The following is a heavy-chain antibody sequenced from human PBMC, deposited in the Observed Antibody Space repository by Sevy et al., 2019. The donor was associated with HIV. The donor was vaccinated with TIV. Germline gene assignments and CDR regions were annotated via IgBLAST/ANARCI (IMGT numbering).Heavy chain of an antibody. CDR3: ARELGDYVRGGLDY. Sequence: GGSLRLSCAASGFTFSSYSMNWVRQAPGNGLEWVSSISSSSSYIYYADSVKGRFTISRDNAKNSLYLQMNSLRAEDTAVYYCARELGDYVRGGLDYWGQGTLVTVSS. CDR1: GFTFSSYS. CDR2: ISSSSSYI. J-gene: IGHJ4*02. D-gene: IGHD4-17*01. V-gene: IGHV3-21*01.